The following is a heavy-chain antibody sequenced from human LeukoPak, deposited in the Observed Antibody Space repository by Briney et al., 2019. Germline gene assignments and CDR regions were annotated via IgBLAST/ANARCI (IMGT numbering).Heavy chain of an antibody. D-gene: IGHD6-19*01. CDR2: IYYSGST. J-gene: IGHJ4*02. V-gene: IGHV4-39*01. CDR1: GGSISSSTYY. Sequence: SETLSLTCTVSGGSISSSTYYWGWIRQPPGKGLEWIGSIYYSGSTYYNPSLKSRVTISVDTSKNQFSLKLSSVTAADTAMYYCARHSAYSGGWGNPNFDYWGQGTLVTVSS. CDR3: ARHSAYSGGWGNPNFDY.